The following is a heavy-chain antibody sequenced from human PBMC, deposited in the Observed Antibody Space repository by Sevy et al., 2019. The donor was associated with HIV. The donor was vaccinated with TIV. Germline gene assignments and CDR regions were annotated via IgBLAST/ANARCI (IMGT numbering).Heavy chain of an antibody. CDR3: AREGCTKPHDY. J-gene: IGHJ4*02. Sequence: GGSLRLSCAASGFTFSKYSMSWVRQPPGKGLEWVSTLSFGCGEINYADSVKGRFTISRDNSKSSVFLQMNNLRPEDTAVYFCAREGCTKPHDYWGQGTLVTVSS. CDR2: LSFGCGEI. CDR1: GFTFSKYS. D-gene: IGHD2-8*01. V-gene: IGHV3-23*01.